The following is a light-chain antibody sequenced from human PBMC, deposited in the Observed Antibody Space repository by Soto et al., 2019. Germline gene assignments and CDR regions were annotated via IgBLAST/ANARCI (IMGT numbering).Light chain of an antibody. CDR2: DVS. V-gene: IGLV2-14*01. Sequence: QSVLTQPASVSGSPGQSITISCTGTSSDVGGYNYVSWYQQHPGKAPKLMIYDVSNRPSGVSNRFSGSKSGNTASLTISGLQAEDEADYYCSSYTSSSTDVSGTGTKLTVL. CDR3: SSYTSSSTDV. J-gene: IGLJ1*01. CDR1: SSDVGGYNY.